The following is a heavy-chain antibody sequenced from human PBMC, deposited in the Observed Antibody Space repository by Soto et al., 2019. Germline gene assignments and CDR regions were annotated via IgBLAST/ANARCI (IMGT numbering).Heavy chain of an antibody. CDR2: INHSGNT. CDR3: ARGIHLIAAVRGDAPDKYHLDY. V-gene: IGHV4-34*01. J-gene: IGHJ4*02. Sequence: SETLALTCAVYGGSFSGYYWSWVRQSPGKGLEWIGEINHSGNTNQNPSLKSRVTISVDTSKNQFSLRLRSVTAADRAVYYCARGIHLIAAVRGDAPDKYHLDYWGQGTVVT. CDR1: GGSFSGYY. D-gene: IGHD2-21*01.